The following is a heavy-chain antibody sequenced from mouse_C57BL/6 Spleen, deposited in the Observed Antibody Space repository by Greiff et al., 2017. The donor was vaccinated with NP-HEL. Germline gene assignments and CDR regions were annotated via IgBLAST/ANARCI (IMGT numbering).Heavy chain of an antibody. CDR3: ARTSYYDYDGGFAY. CDR1: GFSLTSYA. V-gene: IGHV2-9-1*01. Sequence: QVQLQESGPGLVAPSQSLSITCTVSGFSLTSYAISWVRQPPGKGLEWLGVIWTGGGTNYNSAPKSRLSISKDNSKSQVFLKMNSLQTDDTARYYCARTSYYDYDGGFAYWGQGTLVTVSA. CDR2: IWTGGGT. J-gene: IGHJ3*01. D-gene: IGHD2-4*01.